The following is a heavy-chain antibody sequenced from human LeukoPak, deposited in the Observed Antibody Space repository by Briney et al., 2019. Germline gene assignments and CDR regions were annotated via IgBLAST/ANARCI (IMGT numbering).Heavy chain of an antibody. J-gene: IGHJ4*02. V-gene: IGHV3-7*01. CDR2: IKQDGSEK. D-gene: IGHD1-26*01. Sequence: PGGSLRLSCAASGFTFSSYWMSWVRQAPGKGLEWVANIKQDGSEKYYVDSVKGRFTISRDNAKNSLYLQMNSLRAEDTAVYYCARDRHYIVGATSGSDYWGQGTVVTVSS. CDR3: ARDRHYIVGATSGSDY. CDR1: GFTFSSYW.